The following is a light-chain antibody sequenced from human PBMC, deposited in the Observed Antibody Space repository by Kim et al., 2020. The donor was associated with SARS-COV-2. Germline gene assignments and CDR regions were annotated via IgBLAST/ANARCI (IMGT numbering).Light chain of an antibody. V-gene: IGKV3-20*01. J-gene: IGKJ2*01. CDR1: QSVTDNY. CDR3: QHFGSSPYT. Sequence: EIVLTQSPGTLSLSPGERATLSCRASQSVTDNYLAWHQQKPGQSPRLLIYGASNRATGIPDRFSGSGSGTDFTLTISRLDPEDFAVYYCQHFGSSPYTFGQGTKLEI. CDR2: GAS.